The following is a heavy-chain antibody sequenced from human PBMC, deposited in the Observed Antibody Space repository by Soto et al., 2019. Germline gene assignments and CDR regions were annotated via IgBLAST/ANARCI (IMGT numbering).Heavy chain of an antibody. CDR2: ISSSRSTI. V-gene: IGHV3-48*01. Sequence: GGSLRLSCAVSGFSIRLYGMHWVRQAPGKGLEWVSYISSSRSTIYYADSVKGRFTISRDNAKNSLYLQMNSLRAEDTAVYYCARDCPGSSTTCYGNEWFDSWGQGTLVTVSS. CDR1: GFSIRLYG. J-gene: IGHJ5*01. D-gene: IGHD2-2*01. CDR3: ARDCPGSSTTCYGNEWFDS.